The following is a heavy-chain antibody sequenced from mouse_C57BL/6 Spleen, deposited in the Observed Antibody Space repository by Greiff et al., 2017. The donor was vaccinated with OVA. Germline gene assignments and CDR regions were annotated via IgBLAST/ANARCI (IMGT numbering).Heavy chain of an antibody. J-gene: IGHJ1*03. Sequence: VNVVESGPGLVAPSQSLSITCTVSGFSLTSSGVSWVRQPPGKGLEWLGVIWGDGSTNYHSALISRLSISKDNSKSQVFVKLNSLQTDDTATYYCAKETDGKGYFDVWGTGTTVTVSS. V-gene: IGHV2-3*01. CDR3: AKETDGKGYFDV. D-gene: IGHD2-1*01. CDR1: GFSLTSSG. CDR2: IWGDGST.